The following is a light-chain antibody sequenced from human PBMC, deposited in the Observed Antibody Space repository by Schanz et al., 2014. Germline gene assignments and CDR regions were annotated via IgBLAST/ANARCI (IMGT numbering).Light chain of an antibody. CDR2: EGT. CDR1: SSDVGSYNL. V-gene: IGLV2-14*02. Sequence: QSALTQPPSASGSPGQSITISCTGTSSDVGSYNLVSWYQQHPDKAPKLIIYEGTKRPSGVPDRFSGSKSGNTASLTISGLQAEDEADYYCSSYTSSRTLAFGGGTKLTVL. CDR3: SSYTSSRTLA. J-gene: IGLJ3*02.